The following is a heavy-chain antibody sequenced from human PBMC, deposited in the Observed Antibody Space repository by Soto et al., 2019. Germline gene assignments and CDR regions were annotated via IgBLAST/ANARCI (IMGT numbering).Heavy chain of an antibody. CDR2: IIPILGIA. Sequence: GASVKVSCKASGGTFSSYTISWVRQAPGQGLEWMGRIIPILGIANYAQKFQGRVTITADKSTSTAYMELSSLRSEDTAVYYCAIFPQQVVVAAHSWFDPWGQGTLVTVSS. D-gene: IGHD2-15*01. CDR3: AIFPQQVVVAAHSWFDP. V-gene: IGHV1-69*02. J-gene: IGHJ5*02. CDR1: GGTFSSYT.